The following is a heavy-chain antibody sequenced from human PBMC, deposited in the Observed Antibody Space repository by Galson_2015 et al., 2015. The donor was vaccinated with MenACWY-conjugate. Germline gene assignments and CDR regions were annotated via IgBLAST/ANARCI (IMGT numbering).Heavy chain of an antibody. CDR1: GFIFSRFG. CDR3: ARDHLDYYDTSGHDAFDM. CDR2: IRYDGINE. D-gene: IGHD3-22*01. J-gene: IGHJ3*02. Sequence: SLRLSCAASGFIFSRFGMNWVRQAPGKGLEWVSSIRYDGINEYYGDSVKGRFTVSRDNSKNTLYMHMNDLRGDDTAVYYCARDHLDYYDTSGHDAFDMWGQGTMGTVSS. V-gene: IGHV3-30*02.